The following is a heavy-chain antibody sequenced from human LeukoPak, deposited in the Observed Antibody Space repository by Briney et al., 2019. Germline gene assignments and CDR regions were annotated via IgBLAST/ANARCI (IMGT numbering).Heavy chain of an antibody. D-gene: IGHD2-2*01. CDR3: ARDSSRRKSAAIKPFDY. CDR2: IYSGGST. V-gene: IGHV3-66*01. J-gene: IGHJ4*02. Sequence: GGSPRLSCAASGFTVSSNYMSWVRQAPGKGLEWVSVIYSGGSTYYADSVKGRFTISRDNSKNTLYLQMNSLRAEDTAVYYCARDSSRRKSAAIKPFDYWGQGTLVTVSS. CDR1: GFTVSSNY.